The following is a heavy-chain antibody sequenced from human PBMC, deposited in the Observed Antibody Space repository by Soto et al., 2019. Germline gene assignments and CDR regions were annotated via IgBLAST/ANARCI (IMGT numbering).Heavy chain of an antibody. CDR2: IYPGDSDT. D-gene: IGHD4-4*01. J-gene: IGHJ6*02. Sequence: PAESVIISCQVSCYSFTSYWIGWVLQMPGKGLEWMGIIYPGDSDTRYSPSFQGQVTISADKSISTAYLQWSGLKASDTAMYYCARMTTRGGMDVWGQGTTVTVSS. CDR1: CYSFTSYW. CDR3: ARMTTRGGMDV. V-gene: IGHV5-51*01.